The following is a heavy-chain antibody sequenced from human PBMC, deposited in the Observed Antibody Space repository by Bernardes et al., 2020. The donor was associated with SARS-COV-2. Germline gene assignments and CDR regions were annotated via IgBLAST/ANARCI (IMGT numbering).Heavy chain of an antibody. J-gene: IGHJ4*02. CDR3: ARGNTMATYGTRHFDL. CDR2: VSLGGST. V-gene: IGHV4-34*01. CDR1: GLSIRRCY. Sequence: SETLSLTCTAYGLSIRRCYSTWIRLSPGKGLKRNGDVSLGGSTKYKPSLRSRVTISVDTSKKQISLKLSSVTSADTAVYYCARGNTMATYGTRHFDLWGQGTPVTVSS. D-gene: IGHD3-10*01.